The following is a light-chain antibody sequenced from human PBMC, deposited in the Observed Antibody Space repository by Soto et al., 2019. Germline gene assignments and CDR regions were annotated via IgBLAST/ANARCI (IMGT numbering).Light chain of an antibody. CDR3: QSYDSTLSARYV. CDR1: SSDIGRYNF. V-gene: IGLV2-14*01. Sequence: QSGLTQPASVSGSPGQSITISCTGTSSDIGRYNFVSWYQQHPGKAPKLLVYEVTNRPSGVSNRFSGSQSGNTASLTIFGLHTEDAADYSCQSYDSTLSARYVFGTGPKVTVL. J-gene: IGLJ1*01. CDR2: EVT.